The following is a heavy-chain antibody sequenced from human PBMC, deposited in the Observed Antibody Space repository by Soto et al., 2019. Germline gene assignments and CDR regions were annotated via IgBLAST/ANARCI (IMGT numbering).Heavy chain of an antibody. Sequence: QVQLVQSGAEVRKPGASVKVSCTASGYTFTPYNMHWVRQAPGQGLEWMGVINPSVGSTRYAQKFQGRVTMTGDKSTRKGYLELSSLRSGDTAFYYCARAGAGHFDSWGQGTLVTVSS. CDR1: GYTFTPYN. CDR2: INPSVGST. D-gene: IGHD3-10*01. J-gene: IGHJ4*02. CDR3: ARAGAGHFDS. V-gene: IGHV1-46*01.